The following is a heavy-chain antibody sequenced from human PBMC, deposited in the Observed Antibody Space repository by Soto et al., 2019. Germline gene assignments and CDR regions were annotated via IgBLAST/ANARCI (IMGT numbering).Heavy chain of an antibody. J-gene: IGHJ6*02. V-gene: IGHV3-23*01. CDR1: GFTFINYA. Sequence: GGSLRLSCEVSGFTFINYAMSWVRQSPGKGLEWVSSISDTGGDSYYADSMDGRFTVSRDNSKNTLYLQINSLRAEDTAVYYCARDGSTVTTNYHYAMDVWGQGTTVTVSS. D-gene: IGHD4-17*01. CDR2: ISDTGGDS. CDR3: ARDGSTVTTNYHYAMDV.